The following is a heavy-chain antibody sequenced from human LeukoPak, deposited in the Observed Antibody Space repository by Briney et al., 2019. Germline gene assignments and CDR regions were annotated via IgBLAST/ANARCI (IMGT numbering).Heavy chain of an antibody. V-gene: IGHV1-69*05. D-gene: IGHD3-22*01. Sequence: SVKVSCKASGGTFSSYAISWVRQASGQGLDWMGRIIPFFGTANYARKFQGRVTITTDESTSTAYMELSSLRSEDTAVYYCARDFQQVIYYYDSSGYSYWGQGTLVTVSS. CDR1: GGTFSSYA. CDR2: IIPFFGTA. J-gene: IGHJ4*02. CDR3: ARDFQQVIYYYDSSGYSY.